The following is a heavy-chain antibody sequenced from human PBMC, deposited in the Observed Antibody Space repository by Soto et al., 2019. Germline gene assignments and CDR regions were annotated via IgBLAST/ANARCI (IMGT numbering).Heavy chain of an antibody. Sequence: QVQLVESGGGVVQPGRSLRLSCAASGFTFSSYAMHWVRQAPGKGLEWVALISYDGSNKYYADSVKGRFTISRDNSKNTLYLQMNSQRPEDTAVYHCARDQGGTTLYYHGMDVWGQGTTVTVSS. CDR2: ISYDGSNK. CDR1: GFTFSSYA. V-gene: IGHV3-30-3*01. D-gene: IGHD1-7*01. CDR3: ARDQGGTTLYYHGMDV. J-gene: IGHJ6*02.